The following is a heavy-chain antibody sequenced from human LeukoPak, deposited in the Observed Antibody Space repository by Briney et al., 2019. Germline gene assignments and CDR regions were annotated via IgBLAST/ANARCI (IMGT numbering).Heavy chain of an antibody. CDR3: ATGRWGVDY. V-gene: IGHV1-2*02. D-gene: IGHD3-16*01. Sequence: ASVKVSCKASGYTFTYYYMHWVRQAPGQGLEWMGWINPNSGGTNYAQKFQGRVTMTRDTSISTAYMVLSRLRSDDTAVYCCATGRWGVDYWGQGTLVTVSS. CDR1: GYTFTYYY. CDR2: INPNSGGT. J-gene: IGHJ4*02.